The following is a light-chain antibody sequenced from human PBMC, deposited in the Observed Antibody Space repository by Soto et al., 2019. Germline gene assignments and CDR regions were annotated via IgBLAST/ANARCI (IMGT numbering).Light chain of an antibody. V-gene: IGKV1-39*01. CDR2: AAS. J-gene: IGKJ1*01. CDR3: QQSFSPLWT. Sequence: DLQMTQSPSSLSASVGNRVTITCRASQSISNYLNWYQQNPGKAPKLLIYAASSMQSGVPSRFSGSGSETDFTLTISSLQPDDSATYYCQQSFSPLWTFGQGTKVEV. CDR1: QSISNY.